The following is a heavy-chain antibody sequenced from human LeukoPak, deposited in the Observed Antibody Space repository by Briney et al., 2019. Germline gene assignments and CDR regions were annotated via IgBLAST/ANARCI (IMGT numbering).Heavy chain of an antibody. Sequence: SETLSLTCTVSGGSISRYYWSWIRQPAGKGLEWVGRIYTSVSTNYNPSLKSRVTMSVDTSKNQFSLKLSCVTAADTAVYYCAREFWAAPSENWFDPWGQGTLVTVSS. J-gene: IGHJ5*02. CDR3: AREFWAAPSENWFDP. CDR2: IYTSVST. V-gene: IGHV4-4*07. CDR1: GGSISRYY. D-gene: IGHD3/OR15-3a*01.